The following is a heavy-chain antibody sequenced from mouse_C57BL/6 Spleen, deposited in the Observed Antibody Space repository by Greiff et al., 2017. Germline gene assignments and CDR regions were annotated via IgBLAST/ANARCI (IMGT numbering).Heavy chain of an antibody. Sequence: EVQLQQSVAELVRPGASVKLSCTASGFTIKNTYMHWVKQRPEQGLEWIGRIDPANGNTKYAPKFQGKATITADTSSNTAYLQLSSLTSEDTAIYYCARADGSSLYWYFDVWGTGTTVTVSS. J-gene: IGHJ1*03. V-gene: IGHV14-3*01. CDR2: IDPANGNT. D-gene: IGHD1-1*01. CDR3: ARADGSSLYWYFDV. CDR1: GFTIKNTY.